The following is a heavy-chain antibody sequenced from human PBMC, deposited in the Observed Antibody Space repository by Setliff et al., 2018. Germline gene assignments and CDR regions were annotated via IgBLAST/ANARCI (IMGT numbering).Heavy chain of an antibody. CDR1: GYIFTSYG. CDR2: ISSYNGKT. CDR3: ARLGGDYWAGYYYYYMDV. D-gene: IGHD4-17*01. Sequence: ASVKVSCKASGYIFTSYGISWVRQAPGQGLEWMGWISSYNGKTNYAQKLQGRVTMTTDTSTSTAYMELRSLRSDDTAVYYCARLGGDYWAGYYYYYMDVWGKGTTVTVSS. V-gene: IGHV1-18*01. J-gene: IGHJ6*03.